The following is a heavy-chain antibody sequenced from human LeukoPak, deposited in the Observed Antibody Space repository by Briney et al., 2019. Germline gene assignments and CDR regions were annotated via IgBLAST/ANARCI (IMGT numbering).Heavy chain of an antibody. CDR2: IYSGGST. V-gene: IGHV3-53*01. CDR1: GFTVSSYY. D-gene: IGHD3-16*01. Sequence: GGSLRLSCTASGFTVSSYYMTWVRQAPGKGLEWVSLIYSGGSTYNAVKGRFTISRDNSKNTLYLQVNSLRAEDTALYYCARGRGNSNAFDIWGQGTMVTVSS. CDR3: ARGRGNSNAFDI. J-gene: IGHJ3*02.